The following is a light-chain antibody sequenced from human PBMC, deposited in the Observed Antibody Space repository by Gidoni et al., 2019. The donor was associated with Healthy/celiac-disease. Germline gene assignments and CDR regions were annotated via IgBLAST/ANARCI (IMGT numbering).Light chain of an antibody. J-gene: IGKJ2*01. CDR2: WAS. CDR3: QQYNSTPMYT. Sequence: DIVMTQSPASLSVSLGERATINCKSSQSVLYSSNNKNYLAWYQQKPGQPPKLLMYWASTRESGVPDRFSGSGSGTDFTLTISSLQAEDVAVYYCQQYNSTPMYTFGQGTKLEIK. CDR1: QSVLYSSNNKNY. V-gene: IGKV4-1*01.